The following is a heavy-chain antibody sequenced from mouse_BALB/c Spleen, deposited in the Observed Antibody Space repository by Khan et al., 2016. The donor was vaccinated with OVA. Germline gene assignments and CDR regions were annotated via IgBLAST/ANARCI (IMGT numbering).Heavy chain of an antibody. CDR3: GRGYYGNYREAMDY. Sequence: QVQLKESGPGLVAPSQSLSITCTVSGFSLNGYGVNWVRQPPGKGLEWLGMIWGDGSTDYNSVLKSRLSISKDKSKSQVFLKMNSLQTDDTAMYCCGRGYYGNYREAMDYWGQGTTVTVSS. CDR2: IWGDGST. J-gene: IGHJ4*01. CDR1: GFSLNGYG. D-gene: IGHD2-1*01. V-gene: IGHV2-6-7*01.